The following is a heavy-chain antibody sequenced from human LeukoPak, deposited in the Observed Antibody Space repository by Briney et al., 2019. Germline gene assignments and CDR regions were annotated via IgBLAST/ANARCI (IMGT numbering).Heavy chain of an antibody. V-gene: IGHV1-69*10. CDR1: GGTFSSYA. CDR3: ASDFWSGYLVDPYYYYGMDV. Sequence: ASVKVSCKASGGTFSSYAISWVRQAPGQGLEWMGGIIPILGIANYAQKFQGRVTITADKSTSTAYMELSSLRSEDTAVYYCASDFWSGYLVDPYYYYGMDVWGQGTTVTVSS. J-gene: IGHJ6*02. D-gene: IGHD3-3*01. CDR2: IIPILGIA.